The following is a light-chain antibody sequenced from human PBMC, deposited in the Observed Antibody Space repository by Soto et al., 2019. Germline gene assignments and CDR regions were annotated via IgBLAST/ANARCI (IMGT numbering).Light chain of an antibody. CDR1: QTMRSSH. CDR2: GAS. CDR3: QPYATSLT. Sequence: PGERPTLSCLASQTMRSSHLAWYQQKPGQAPRLLIYGASTRTFDVPDRFSGSGSGTNFTLPLSRLQPEDFAPYYCQPYATSLTFGAGTKVDIK. V-gene: IGKV3-20*01. J-gene: IGKJ4*01.